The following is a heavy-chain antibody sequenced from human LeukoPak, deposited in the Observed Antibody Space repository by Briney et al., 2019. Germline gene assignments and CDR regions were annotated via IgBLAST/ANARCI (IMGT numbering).Heavy chain of an antibody. Sequence: GASVKVSCKASGSIFSVYYMHWVRQVPGRGFEWMGWISRRSGATKIAQKFQGRVTLTRDTSIGTAYVELTNMASDDTAVYYCVWWAGRNSDVASFDFWGQGTLVLVSS. CDR2: ISRRSGAT. V-gene: IGHV1-2*02. J-gene: IGHJ4*02. CDR3: VWWAGRNSDVASFDF. D-gene: IGHD2-21*01. CDR1: GSIFSVYY.